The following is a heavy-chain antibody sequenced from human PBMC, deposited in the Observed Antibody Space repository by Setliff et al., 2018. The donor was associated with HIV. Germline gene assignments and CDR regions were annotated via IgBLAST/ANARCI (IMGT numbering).Heavy chain of an antibody. Sequence: SETLSLTCGVSGYSISSCYYWGWIRQPPGKGLEWIGNIHHSGSRYSNPSLKSRVTISIDTSKNQFSVKLSSVTAADTAMYYCARRWGDILNGPDAFDIWGQGTRVT. J-gene: IGHJ3*02. CDR3: ARRWGDILNGPDAFDI. D-gene: IGHD3-9*01. V-gene: IGHV4-38-2*01. CDR2: IHHSGSR. CDR1: GYSISSCYY.